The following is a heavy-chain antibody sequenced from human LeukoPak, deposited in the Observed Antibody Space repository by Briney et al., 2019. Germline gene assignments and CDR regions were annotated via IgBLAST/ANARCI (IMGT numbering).Heavy chain of an antibody. CDR3: ARVATGSYHFDY. J-gene: IGHJ4*02. CDR2: IKTDGSIT. CDR1: GFTFSSYA. Sequence: GSLRLSCAASGFTFSSYAMSWVRQAPGKGLVWVSRIKTDGSITSYADSVKDRFTISRDNAKNTLYVQMNCLRVEDTAVYYCARVATGSYHFDYWGQGTLVTVSS. D-gene: IGHD1-26*01. V-gene: IGHV3-74*01.